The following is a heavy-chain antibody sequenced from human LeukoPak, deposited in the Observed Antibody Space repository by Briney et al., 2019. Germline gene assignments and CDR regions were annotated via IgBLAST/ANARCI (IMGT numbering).Heavy chain of an antibody. CDR1: AGSISSSSYY. CDR2: IYYSGST. Sequence: SETLSLTCTVSAGSISSSSYYWGWIRQPPGKGLEWIGSIYYSGSTYYNPSLKSRITISVDTSKNQFSLKLSSVTAADTAVYYCARNLIPEQLVLNFWGQGILVTVSS. D-gene: IGHD6-13*01. J-gene: IGHJ4*02. CDR3: ARNLIPEQLVLNF. V-gene: IGHV4-39*01.